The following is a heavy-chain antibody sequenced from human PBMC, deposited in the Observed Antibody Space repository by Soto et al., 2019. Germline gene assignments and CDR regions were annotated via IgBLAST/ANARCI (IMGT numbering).Heavy chain of an antibody. D-gene: IGHD3-22*01. CDR1: GYSFTSYA. CDR2: INAGNGNT. CDR3: ARSGKNPSAFITLFDY. J-gene: IGHJ4*02. V-gene: IGHV1-3*01. Sequence: ASVKVSCKASGYSFTSYAMHWVRQAPGQRLEWMGWINAGNGNTKYSQKFQGRVTITRDTSASTAYMELSSLRSEDTAVYYCARSGKNPSAFITLFDYGGQGPLVPVS.